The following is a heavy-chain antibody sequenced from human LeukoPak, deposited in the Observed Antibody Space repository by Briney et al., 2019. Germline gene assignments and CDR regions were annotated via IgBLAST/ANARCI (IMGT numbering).Heavy chain of an antibody. CDR1: GFTFSSYA. V-gene: IGHV3-23*01. CDR2: ISGSGGST. D-gene: IGHD6-13*01. Sequence: PGGSLRLSCAASGFTFSSYAMSWVRQAPGKGLEWVSAISGSGGSTYYADSVKGRFTISRDNSKNTLYLQMNSLRAEDTAVYYCANQFSQYSSSWYESYYFDYWGQGTLVTVSS. J-gene: IGHJ4*02. CDR3: ANQFSQYSSSWYESYYFDY.